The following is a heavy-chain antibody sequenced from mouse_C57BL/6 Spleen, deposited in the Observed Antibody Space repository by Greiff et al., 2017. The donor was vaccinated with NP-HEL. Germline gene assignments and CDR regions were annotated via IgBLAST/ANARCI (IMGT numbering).Heavy chain of an antibody. V-gene: IGHV1-18*01. Sequence: EVQLQQSGPELVKPGASVKIPCKASGYTFTDYNMDWVKQSHGKSLEWIGDINPNNGGTSYNQKFKGKATLTVDKSSSTAYMELRSLTSEDTAVYYCARGGAQATKFAYWGQGTLVTVSA. D-gene: IGHD3-2*02. CDR1: GYTFTDYN. CDR3: ARGGAQATKFAY. J-gene: IGHJ3*01. CDR2: INPNNGGT.